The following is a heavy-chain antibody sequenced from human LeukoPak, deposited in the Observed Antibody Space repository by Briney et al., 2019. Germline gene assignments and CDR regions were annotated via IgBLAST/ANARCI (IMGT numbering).Heavy chain of an antibody. J-gene: IGHJ6*03. D-gene: IGHD1-26*01. V-gene: IGHV3-7*01. CDR3: ARDQTKWEPLRRRDYYYKDV. CDR2: IKQDGSEK. Sequence: GGSLRLSCAASGFTFSSYWMSWVRQAPGKGLEWVANIKQDGSEKNYVDSVKGRFTISRDSAKNSLYLQMNSLRAEDTAVYYCARDQTKWEPLRRRDYYYKDVWGKGTTVTVSS. CDR1: GFTFSSYW.